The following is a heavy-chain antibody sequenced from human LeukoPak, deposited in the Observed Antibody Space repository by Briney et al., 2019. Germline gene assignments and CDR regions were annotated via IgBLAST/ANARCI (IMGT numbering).Heavy chain of an antibody. Sequence: PSETLSLTCTVSGGSIKSGTYYWSWIRQPAGKGLEWIGRIHTSGSTKYNPSLKSRVAISVDTSKNQFSLKLNSVTAADTAVYYCARDLLHRGYAFDIWGQGTMVTDSS. J-gene: IGHJ3*02. D-gene: IGHD5-12*01. V-gene: IGHV4-61*02. CDR1: GGSIKSGTYY. CDR2: IHTSGST. CDR3: ARDLLHRGYAFDI.